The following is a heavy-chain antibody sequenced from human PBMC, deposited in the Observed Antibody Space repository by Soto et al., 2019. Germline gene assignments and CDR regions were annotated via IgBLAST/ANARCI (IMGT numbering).Heavy chain of an antibody. J-gene: IGHJ4*02. V-gene: IGHV3-23*01. D-gene: IGHD6-13*01. CDR2: ISAGKYST. CDR1: GFTFSSYA. Sequence: GGSLRLSCAASGFTFSSYAMSWVRQAPGKGLEWVSSISAGKYSTYYGDSVKGRFTISRDNSKNTLDLQMNSLRVEDTAVYYCAKLGGNSWFNRVYWGRGTLVTVSS. CDR3: AKLGGNSWFNRVY.